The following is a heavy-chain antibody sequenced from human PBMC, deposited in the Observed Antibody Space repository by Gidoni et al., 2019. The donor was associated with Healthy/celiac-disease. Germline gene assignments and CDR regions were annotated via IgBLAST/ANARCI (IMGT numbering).Heavy chain of an antibody. Sequence: VQLHPFGAGLLNPSETLSLPCAVYGGSFRGDSGSWIRQPPGKGLEWIGEINHRGSTNYNPSLKSRVTISVDTSKNQFYLKLSSVTAADTAVYYCARGLCSGGSCSHFDYWGQGTLVTVSS. CDR1: GGSFRGDS. CDR2: INHRGST. D-gene: IGHD2-15*01. V-gene: IGHV4-34*01. J-gene: IGHJ4*02. CDR3: ARGLCSGGSCSHFDY.